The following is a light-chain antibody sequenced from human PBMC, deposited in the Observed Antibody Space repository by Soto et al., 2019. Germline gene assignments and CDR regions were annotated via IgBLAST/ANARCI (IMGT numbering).Light chain of an antibody. J-gene: IGKJ4*01. Sequence: IVLTQSPVTLSLSPGERATLSCRASQSVSRHLAWYQQKPGQAPRLLIYDTSNRATGIPARFSGSGSGTDFTLTISSLEPEDFAVYYCQQRSHWPPLTFGGGTKVVI. CDR3: QQRSHWPPLT. CDR1: QSVSRH. CDR2: DTS. V-gene: IGKV3-11*01.